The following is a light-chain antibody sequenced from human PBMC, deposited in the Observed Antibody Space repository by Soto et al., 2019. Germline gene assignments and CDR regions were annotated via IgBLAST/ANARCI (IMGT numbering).Light chain of an antibody. CDR3: LQDYNYPRT. J-gene: IGKJ1*01. Sequence: AVQMTQSPSSLSASVGDRVTITCRASQGIRKDLSWYQQKPGKAPKLLVYAASNLQSGVPSRFSGGGSGPDFTLTISSLQPEDFATYYCLQDYNYPRTFGQGTKVDVK. CDR2: AAS. CDR1: QGIRKD. V-gene: IGKV1-6*01.